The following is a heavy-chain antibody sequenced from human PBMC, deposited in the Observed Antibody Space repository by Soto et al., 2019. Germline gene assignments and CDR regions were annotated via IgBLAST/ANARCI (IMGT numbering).Heavy chain of an antibody. CDR2: INPNNGGT. CDR1: GYTFSYYY. V-gene: IGHV1-2*02. Sequence: QVQLVQSGAEVKKPGASVKVSCKGSGYTFSYYYIHWVRQAPGQGLEWMGYINPNNGGTRFDQKFEGRVTMTRDTALNTTYLDLSRLTSDDTAVYYCARGGGQTYYYHPMDVW. J-gene: IGHJ6*01. D-gene: IGHD3-16*01. CDR3: ARGGGQTYYYHPMDV.